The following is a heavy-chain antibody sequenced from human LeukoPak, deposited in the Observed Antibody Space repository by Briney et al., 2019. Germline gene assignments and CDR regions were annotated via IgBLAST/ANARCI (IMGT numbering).Heavy chain of an antibody. J-gene: IGHJ6*03. D-gene: IGHD1-26*01. CDR1: GGSISSSSYY. V-gene: IGHV4-39*07. CDR3: ARLYSGTYGGIYYYYYMEV. Sequence: SETLSLTCTVSGGSISSSSYYWGWIRQPPGKGLEWIGSIYYSGSTYYNPSLKSRVTISVDTSKNQFSLKLSSVTAADTAVYYCARLYSGTYGGIYYYYYMEVWGKGTTVTVSS. CDR2: IYYSGST.